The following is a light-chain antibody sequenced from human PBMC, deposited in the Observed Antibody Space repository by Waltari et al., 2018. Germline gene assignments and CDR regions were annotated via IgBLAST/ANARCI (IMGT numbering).Light chain of an antibody. V-gene: IGKV3-20*01. CDR3: QKYGSLPAT. CDR2: DAS. Sequence: DILLTQSPGPLSLSPGERATLYCRASQSISKYLAWYQQKPGQAPRLLIYDASIRATGIPDRFSGSGYGTDFSLTISRLEPEDYAVYYCQKYGSLPATFGRGTKVEIK. CDR1: QSISKY. J-gene: IGKJ1*01.